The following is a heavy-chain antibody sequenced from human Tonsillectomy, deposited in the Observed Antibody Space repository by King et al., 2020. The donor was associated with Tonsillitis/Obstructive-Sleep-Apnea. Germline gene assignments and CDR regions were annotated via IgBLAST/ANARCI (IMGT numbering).Heavy chain of an antibody. D-gene: IGHD2-15*01. Sequence: VQLVESGAEVKKPGESLKISCTGSGYSFTSYWIGWVRQMPGKGLEWMGIIYPGDSDTRYSPSFQGQVTISADKSISTAYLQWSSLKASDTAMYYCARPTGYCSGGSCYVGAFDIWGQGTMVTVSS. CDR2: IYPGDSDT. CDR3: ARPTGYCSGGSCYVGAFDI. J-gene: IGHJ3*02. V-gene: IGHV5-51*01. CDR1: GYSFTSYW.